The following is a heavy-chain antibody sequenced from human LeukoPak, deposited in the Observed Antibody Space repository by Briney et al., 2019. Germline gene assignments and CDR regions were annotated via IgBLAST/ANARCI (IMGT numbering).Heavy chain of an antibody. V-gene: IGHV3-23*01. D-gene: IGHD7-27*01. CDR1: GFTFSSYA. Sequence: PGASLRLSCAASGFTFSSYAMSWVRQAPGKGLEWVSAISGSGGSTYYADSVKGRFTISRDNAKNSLYLQMNSLRAEDTAVYYCARGDWGLSFDYWGQGTLVTVSS. CDR3: ARGDWGLSFDY. CDR2: ISGSGGST. J-gene: IGHJ4*02.